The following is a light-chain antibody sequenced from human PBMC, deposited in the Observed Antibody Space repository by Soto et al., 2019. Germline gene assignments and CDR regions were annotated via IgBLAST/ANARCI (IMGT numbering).Light chain of an antibody. CDR3: SSYTGTNNVI. CDR1: SSDIGGHNL. CDR2: EVA. Sequence: QSVLTQPPSASGSPGQSVTISCTGTSSDIGGHNLVSWYQQHPGKAPKLMIYEVAKRPSGVPDRFSGSKSGTSASLTVSGLQAEDEGDYYCSSYTGTNNVILGGGTKLTVL. J-gene: IGLJ2*01. V-gene: IGLV2-8*01.